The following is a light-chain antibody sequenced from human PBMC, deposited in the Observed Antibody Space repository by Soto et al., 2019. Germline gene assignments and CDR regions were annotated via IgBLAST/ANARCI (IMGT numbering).Light chain of an antibody. V-gene: IGLV2-14*03. Sequence: QSALTQPASVSGSPGQSITISCTGTSSDIGGYNYVSWYQHHTGKDPKLIIFDVTNRPSGVSTRFSGSKSGNTASLTISGLQAEDEADYYCSSYTSNNIRVVFGGGTKVTVL. CDR3: SSYTSNNIRVV. CDR1: SSDIGGYNY. J-gene: IGLJ2*01. CDR2: DVT.